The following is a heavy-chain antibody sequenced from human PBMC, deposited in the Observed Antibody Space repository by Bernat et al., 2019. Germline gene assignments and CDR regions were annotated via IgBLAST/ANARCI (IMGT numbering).Heavy chain of an antibody. V-gene: IGHV1-69*06. D-gene: IGHD6-13*01. Sequence: QVQLVQSGAEVKKPGSSVKVSCKASGGTFSSYAISWVRQAPGQGLEWMGGIIPIFGTANYAQKFQGRVNITADKSTSTAYMELSSLRSEDTAVYYCARGRLGSSSWRSYYYGMDVWGQGTTVTVSS. CDR2: IIPIFGTA. J-gene: IGHJ6*02. CDR1: GGTFSSYA. CDR3: ARGRLGSSSWRSYYYGMDV.